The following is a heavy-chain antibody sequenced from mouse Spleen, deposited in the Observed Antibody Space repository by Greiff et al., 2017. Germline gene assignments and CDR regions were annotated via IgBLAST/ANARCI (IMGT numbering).Heavy chain of an antibody. Sequence: VQLQQSGPELVKPGASVKISCKASGYSFTGYYMNWVKQSPEKSLEWIGEINPSTGGTTYNQKFKAKATLTVDKSSSTAYMQLKSLTSEDSAVYYCARSYGSSYGDWYFDVWGAGTTVTVSS. CDR2: INPSTGGT. CDR3: ARSYGSSYGDWYFDV. J-gene: IGHJ1*01. D-gene: IGHD1-1*01. V-gene: IGHV1-42*01. CDR1: GYSFTGYY.